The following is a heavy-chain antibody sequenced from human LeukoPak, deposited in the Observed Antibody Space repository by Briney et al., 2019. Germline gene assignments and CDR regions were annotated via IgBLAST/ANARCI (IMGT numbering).Heavy chain of an antibody. J-gene: IGHJ4*02. CDR2: LSSGGGGT. D-gene: IGHD6-19*01. Sequence: GGSLRLSCAASGFTFSRYPMIWVRQAPGEGLEWVSTLSSGGGGTYYADSVRGRFTISRDDSKNTLYLEMFSLTAEDTARYYCAKGYSSGWYAFDSWGQGTLVTVSS. V-gene: IGHV3-23*01. CDR1: GFTFSRYP. CDR3: AKGYSSGWYAFDS.